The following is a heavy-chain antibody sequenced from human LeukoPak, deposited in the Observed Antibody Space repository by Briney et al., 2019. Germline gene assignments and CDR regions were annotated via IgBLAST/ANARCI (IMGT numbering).Heavy chain of an antibody. CDR3: VRLGQFCGGDCYPPSFDY. J-gene: IGHJ4*02. V-gene: IGHV4-39*01. Sequence: SETLSLTCTVSGGSISTSALYWGWIRRPPGTGLEWIGSIFYSGSTYYNPSLKGRVTISVDTSKNQISLKPSSVTAADTAVYYCVRLGQFCGGDCYPPSFDYWGQGTLVTVSS. D-gene: IGHD2-21*02. CDR2: IFYSGST. CDR1: GGSISTSALY.